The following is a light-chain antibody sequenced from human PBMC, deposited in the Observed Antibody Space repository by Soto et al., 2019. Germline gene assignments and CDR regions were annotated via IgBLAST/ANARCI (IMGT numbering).Light chain of an antibody. V-gene: IGKV3-15*01. Sequence: ETVMTQSPATLSVSPGEGATLSCRASLNINTNLAWLQLKPGQAPRLLIYDASARATGVSARFSGSGSGTAFTLTISSLQAEDFAVYYCHQYGSSPQTFGQGTKVDIK. CDR2: DAS. CDR1: LNINTN. CDR3: HQYGSSPQT. J-gene: IGKJ1*01.